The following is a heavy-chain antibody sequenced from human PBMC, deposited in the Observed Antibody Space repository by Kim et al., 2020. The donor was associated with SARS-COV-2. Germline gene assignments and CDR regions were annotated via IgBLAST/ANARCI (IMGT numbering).Heavy chain of an antibody. CDR1: VFTFSSYA. V-gene: IGHV3-23*01. J-gene: IGHJ4*02. CDR2: ISGSGGSS. D-gene: IGHD3-10*01. CDR3: AKIAGSGSYYNELYYFDY. Sequence: GGSLRLSCAASVFTFSSYAMSWVRQAPGKGLEWVSAISGSGGSSYYADSVKGRFTISRDNSKNTLYLQMNSLRAEDTAIYYCAKIAGSGSYYNELYYFDYWGQGTLVTVSS.